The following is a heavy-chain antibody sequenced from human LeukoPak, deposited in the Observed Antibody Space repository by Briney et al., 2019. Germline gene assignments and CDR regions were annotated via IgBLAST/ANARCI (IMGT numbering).Heavy chain of an antibody. CDR1: GFTFSSYG. CDR2: ISYDGSNK. V-gene: IGHV3-30*03. J-gene: IGHJ4*02. CDR3: ATPRSCSGGSCYYPFDY. D-gene: IGHD2-15*01. Sequence: GGSLRLSCAASGFTFSSYGMHWVRQAPGKGLEWVAVISYDGSNKYYADSVKGRFTISRDNSKNTLYLQMNSLRAEDTAVYYCATPRSCSGGSCYYPFDYWGQGTLVTVSS.